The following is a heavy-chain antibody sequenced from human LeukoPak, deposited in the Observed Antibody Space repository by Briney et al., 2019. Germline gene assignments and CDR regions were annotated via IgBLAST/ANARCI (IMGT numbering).Heavy chain of an antibody. CDR3: AKDNYYYYMDV. J-gene: IGHJ6*03. V-gene: IGHV3-23*01. CDR2: ISSIGDVT. Sequence: PGGSLRLSCAASGFIFSTYAMSWVRQAPGKGLEWVSAISSIGDVTYYVGSVKGRSTISRDNSKNTLYLQMDNLRAEDTAIYYCAKDNYYYYMDVWGKGTTVTVSS. CDR1: GFIFSTYA.